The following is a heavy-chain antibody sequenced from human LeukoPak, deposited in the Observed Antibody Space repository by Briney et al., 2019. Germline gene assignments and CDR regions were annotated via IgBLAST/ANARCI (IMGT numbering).Heavy chain of an antibody. J-gene: IGHJ5*02. Sequence: SETLSLTCTVSGGSISSYYWSWIRQPPGKGLEWIGYIYYSGSTNYNPSLKSRVTISVDTSKNQFSLKLSSVTAADTAVYYCARGVTYYDSSGYFWVYWFDPWGQGTLVTVSS. CDR1: GGSISSYY. CDR2: IYYSGST. CDR3: ARGVTYYDSSGYFWVYWFDP. V-gene: IGHV4-59*12. D-gene: IGHD3-22*01.